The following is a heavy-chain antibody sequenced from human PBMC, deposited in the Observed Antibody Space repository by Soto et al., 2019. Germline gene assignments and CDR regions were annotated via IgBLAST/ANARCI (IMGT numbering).Heavy chain of an antibody. CDR2: ISSSSSTI. CDR3: ARHPERIAEIGWFDP. Sequence: EVQLVESGGGLVQPGGSLRLSCAASGFTFSSYSMNWVRQAPGKGLEWVSYISSSSSTIYYADSVKGRFTISRDNAKNSLYRQMNSLRAEYTAVYYCARHPERIAEIGWFDPGGQGTLVTVSS. D-gene: IGHD6-13*01. V-gene: IGHV3-48*01. CDR1: GFTFSSYS. J-gene: IGHJ5*02.